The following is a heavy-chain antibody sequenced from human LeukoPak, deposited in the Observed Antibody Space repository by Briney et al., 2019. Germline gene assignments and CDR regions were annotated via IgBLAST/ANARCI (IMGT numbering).Heavy chain of an antibody. Sequence: SETLSLTCAVYGGSFSGYCWSWIRQPPGKGLEWIGEINHSGSTNYNPSLKSRVTISVDTSKNQFSLKLSSVTAADTAVYYCARASLVYGSGSYWRYWGQGTLVTVSS. CDR1: GGSFSGYC. J-gene: IGHJ4*02. D-gene: IGHD3-10*01. CDR2: INHSGST. V-gene: IGHV4-34*01. CDR3: ARASLVYGSGSYWRY.